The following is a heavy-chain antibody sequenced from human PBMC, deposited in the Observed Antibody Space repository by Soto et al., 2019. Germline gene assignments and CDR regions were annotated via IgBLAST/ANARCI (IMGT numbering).Heavy chain of an antibody. CDR2: IRSKAYGGTT. J-gene: IGHJ5*02. Sequence: PGGSLRLSCTASGFTFGDYAMSWFRQAPGKGLEWVGFIRSKAYGGTTEYAASVKGRFTISRDDSKSIAYLQMNSLKTEDTAVYYCTRDGVWFGEAHWFDPWGQGTLVTVSS. V-gene: IGHV3-49*03. CDR1: GFTFGDYA. CDR3: TRDGVWFGEAHWFDP. D-gene: IGHD3-10*01.